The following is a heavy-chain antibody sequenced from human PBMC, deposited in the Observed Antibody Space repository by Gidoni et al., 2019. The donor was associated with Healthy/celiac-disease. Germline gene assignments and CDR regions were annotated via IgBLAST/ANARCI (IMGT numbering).Heavy chain of an antibody. CDR1: GYSFTSYW. CDR3: ATTMILVGGGAYGMDV. V-gene: IGHV5-51*03. D-gene: IGHD3-22*01. J-gene: IGHJ6*02. Sequence: EVQLVQSGAEVKKPGESLKISCKGSGYSFTSYWIGWVRHMPGKGLEWMGIIYPGESETRYSPSFKGQVTISADKSISTAYMQWSSLKASDTAMYYCATTMILVGGGAYGMDVWGQGTTVTVSS. CDR2: IYPGESET.